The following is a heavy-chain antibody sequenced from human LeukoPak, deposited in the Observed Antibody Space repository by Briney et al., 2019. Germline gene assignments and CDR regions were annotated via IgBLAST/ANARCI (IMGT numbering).Heavy chain of an antibody. J-gene: IGHJ4*02. CDR1: GYSFTAHY. D-gene: IGHD3-10*01. V-gene: IGHV1-2*02. CDR2: INPNSDGT. Sequence: ASVKVSCKTSGYSFTAHYMHWVRQAPGQGLEWMGWINPNSDGTSYAQKFRGRVTMTRDTSINTVYMELNRLTSDNTAVYYCARGGARFHFDYWGQGTPVTVYS. CDR3: ARGGARFHFDY.